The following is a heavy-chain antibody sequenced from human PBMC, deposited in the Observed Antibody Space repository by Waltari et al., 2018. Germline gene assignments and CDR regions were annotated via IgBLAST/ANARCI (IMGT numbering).Heavy chain of an antibody. D-gene: IGHD3-10*01. CDR2: IDGSGTT. J-gene: IGHJ3*02. Sequence: QVQLQESGPGLVKPSETLSLTCTVSGGSTSAYYWSWVRQPAGKGPEWIGWIDGSGTTNDNPCRRSRVPMSVDTSKNQFSLTLNSVTAADTAVYYCARDTGPAGRGIYWDTFDIWGQGTTVTVSS. CDR3: ARDTGPAGRGIYWDTFDI. V-gene: IGHV4-4*07. CDR1: GGSTSAYY.